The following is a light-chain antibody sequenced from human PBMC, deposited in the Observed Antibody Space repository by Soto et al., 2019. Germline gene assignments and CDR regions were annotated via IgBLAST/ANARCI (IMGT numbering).Light chain of an antibody. Sequence: EIVMTQSPASLSVSPGESLTPTCRASQSVASNLAWYQQKPGQAPRPLIYGTSTRATGVPARFSGSGSGTDFTLTISSLQAADFAVYHCQHYNNWPITFGQGTRLETK. CDR1: QSVASN. CDR3: QHYNNWPIT. CDR2: GTS. V-gene: IGKV3-15*01. J-gene: IGKJ5*01.